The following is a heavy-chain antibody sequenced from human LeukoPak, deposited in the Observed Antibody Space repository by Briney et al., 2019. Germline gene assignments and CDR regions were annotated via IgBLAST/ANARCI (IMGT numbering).Heavy chain of an antibody. D-gene: IGHD2-8*01. CDR2: IIPIFGTA. Sequence: PVKVSCKASGGTFSSYAISWVRQAPGQGLEWMGGIIPIFGTANYAQKFQGRVTITTDESTSTAYMKLSSLRSEDTAVYYCATADYGYCTNGVCYAFDYWGQGTLVTVSS. CDR3: ATADYGYCTNGVCYAFDY. J-gene: IGHJ4*02. V-gene: IGHV1-69*05. CDR1: GGTFSSYA.